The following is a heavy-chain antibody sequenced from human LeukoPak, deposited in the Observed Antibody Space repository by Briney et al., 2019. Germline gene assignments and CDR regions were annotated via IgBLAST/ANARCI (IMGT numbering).Heavy chain of an antibody. V-gene: IGHV5-51*01. D-gene: IGHD2-15*01. J-gene: IGHJ4*02. Sequence: LGESLKISCKGSGYSFTSYWIGWVRQMPGKGMEWMGILYPGDSDTRYSPSFQGQVTISADKSISTAYLQWSSLKASDTAMYYCARIFCSGGSCPSDYWGQGTLVTVSS. CDR1: GYSFTSYW. CDR2: LYPGDSDT. CDR3: ARIFCSGGSCPSDY.